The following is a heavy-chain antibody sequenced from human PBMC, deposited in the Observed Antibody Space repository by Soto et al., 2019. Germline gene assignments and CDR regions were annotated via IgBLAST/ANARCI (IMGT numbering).Heavy chain of an antibody. D-gene: IGHD2-15*01. CDR3: AKDQRVAATTPPGQFHY. CDR2: ISGSGGST. CDR1: GFTFSSYA. J-gene: IGHJ4*02. Sequence: PGGSLRLSCAAAGFTFSSYAMSWVRQAPGKGLEWVSAISGSGGSTYYADSVKGRFTVSRDNSKNTLYLQMNSLRAEDTAVYYCAKDQRVAATTPPGQFHYWGQGTLVTVS. V-gene: IGHV3-23*01.